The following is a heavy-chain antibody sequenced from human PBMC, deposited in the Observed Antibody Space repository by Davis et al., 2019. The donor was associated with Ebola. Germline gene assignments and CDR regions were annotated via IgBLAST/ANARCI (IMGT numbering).Heavy chain of an antibody. CDR3: ARVRGTGDPDY. CDR1: GFTFSSYA. V-gene: IGHV3-23*01. Sequence: GESLKISCAASGFTFSSYAMSWVRQAPGKGLEWVSAISGSGGSTYYADSVKGRFTISRDNSKNTLYLQMNSLRAEDTAVYYCARVRGTGDPDYWGQGTTVTVSS. CDR2: ISGSGGST. J-gene: IGHJ4*03. D-gene: IGHD7-27*01.